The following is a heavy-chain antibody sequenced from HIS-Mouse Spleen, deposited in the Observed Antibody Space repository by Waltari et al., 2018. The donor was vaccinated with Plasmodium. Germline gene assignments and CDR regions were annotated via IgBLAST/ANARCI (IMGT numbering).Heavy chain of an antibody. D-gene: IGHD7-27*01. J-gene: IGHJ2*01. CDR3: AREFGTGNWYFDL. Sequence: EVQLVESGGGLVQPGGSLRLSCAASGFTFSSYWLSWVRQAPGEGLEWVANIKQDGSEKYYVDSVKGRFTISRDNAKNSLYLQMNSLRAEDTAVYYCAREFGTGNWYFDLWGRGTLVTVSS. CDR2: IKQDGSEK. V-gene: IGHV3-7*01. CDR1: GFTFSSYW.